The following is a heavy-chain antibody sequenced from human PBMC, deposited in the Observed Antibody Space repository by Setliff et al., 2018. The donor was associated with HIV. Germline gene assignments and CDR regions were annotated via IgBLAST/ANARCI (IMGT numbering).Heavy chain of an antibody. CDR2: ISFNGNDI. CDR3: AKDILAAGLFLDY. CDR1: GFTFSDYY. V-gene: IGHV3-11*04. D-gene: IGHD6-13*01. J-gene: IGHJ4*02. Sequence: GSLRLSCAASGFTFSDYYMSWIRQAPGKGLECVSYISFNGNDIHYAESVKGRFTISRDNAKNSLYLQMNSLRAEDTAVYYCAKDILAAGLFLDYWGQGILVTVSS.